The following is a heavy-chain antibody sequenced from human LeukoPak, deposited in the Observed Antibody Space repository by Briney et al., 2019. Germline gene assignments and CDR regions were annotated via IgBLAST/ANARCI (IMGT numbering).Heavy chain of an antibody. CDR3: ARHRPGPYDY. J-gene: IGHJ4*02. V-gene: IGHV4-39*01. CDR1: GGSISSSSYQ. CDR2: FYYSGNT. Sequence: PSETLSLTCTVSGGSISSSSYQWGWIRQPPGKGLEWIGSFYYSGNTYYNPSLKSRVTISVDTSNNQFSLKLSSVTAADTALYYCARHRPGPYDYWGQGTLVTVSS.